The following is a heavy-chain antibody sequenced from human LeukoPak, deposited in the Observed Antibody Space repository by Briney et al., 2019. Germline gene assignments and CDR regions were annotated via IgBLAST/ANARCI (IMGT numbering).Heavy chain of an antibody. D-gene: IGHD3-22*01. Sequence: GGSLRLSCAASGFTVSSNYMSWVRQAPGKGLEWVSVIYSGGSTYYADSVKGRFTISRDNSKNTLYLQMNSLRAEDTAVYYCAKGPPTHYYDSSGWTRAFDIWGQGTMVTVSS. CDR3: AKGPPTHYYDSSGWTRAFDI. CDR1: GFTVSSNY. J-gene: IGHJ3*02. V-gene: IGHV3-53*05. CDR2: IYSGGST.